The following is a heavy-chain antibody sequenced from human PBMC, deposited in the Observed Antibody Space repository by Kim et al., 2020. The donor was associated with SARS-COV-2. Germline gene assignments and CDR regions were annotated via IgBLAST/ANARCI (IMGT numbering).Heavy chain of an antibody. CDR2: INAGNGNT. D-gene: IGHD4-17*01. V-gene: IGHV1-3*01. Sequence: ASVKVSCKASGYTFTSYAMHWVRQAPGQRLDWMGWINAGNGNTKYSQKFQGRVTSTRYTSASTGYMELSSLRSEDTAVYYCARDGGLRFYGMDVWGQGKTVTVSS. CDR3: ARDGGLRFYGMDV. CDR1: GYTFTSYA. J-gene: IGHJ6*02.